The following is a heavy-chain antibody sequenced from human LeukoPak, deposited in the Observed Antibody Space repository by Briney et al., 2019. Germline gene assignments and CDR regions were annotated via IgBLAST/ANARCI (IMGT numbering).Heavy chain of an antibody. CDR3: AYMSSDH. D-gene: IGHD2-2*02. Sequence: GRSLRLSCAASGFTFSSYGMHWVRQAPGKGLEWVAVISYDGSNKYYADSVKGRFTISRDNSKNTLYLQMNSLRAEDTAVYYCAYMSSDHCGQGTLVTVSS. CDR1: GFTFSSYG. V-gene: IGHV3-30*03. CDR2: ISYDGSNK. J-gene: IGHJ4*02.